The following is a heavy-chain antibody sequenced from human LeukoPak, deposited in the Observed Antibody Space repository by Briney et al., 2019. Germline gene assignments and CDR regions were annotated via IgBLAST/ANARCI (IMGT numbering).Heavy chain of an antibody. Sequence: SETLSLTCTVSGGSISSGSYYWSWIRQPAGKGLEWIGRIYTSGSTNYNPSLKGRVTISVDTSKNQFSLKLSSVTAADTAVYYCARATNGGTQYYYYYYYMDVWGKGTTVTVSS. V-gene: IGHV4-61*02. J-gene: IGHJ6*03. CDR2: IYTSGST. CDR1: GGSISSGSYY. CDR3: ARATNGGTQYYYYYYYMDV. D-gene: IGHD3-16*01.